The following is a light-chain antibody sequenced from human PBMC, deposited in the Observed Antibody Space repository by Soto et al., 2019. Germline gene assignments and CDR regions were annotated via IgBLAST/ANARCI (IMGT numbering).Light chain of an antibody. CDR1: NVGSRS. Sequence: SYVLTQPPSVSVAPGETARISCGGNNVGSRSVHWYQQKPGQAPFLVIYYDSDRPSGIPERFSGSNSGNTATLIISRVEAGDEADYYCRVWEATGDQVVFGGGTKLTVL. J-gene: IGLJ2*01. CDR3: RVWEATGDQVV. V-gene: IGLV3-21*01. CDR2: YDS.